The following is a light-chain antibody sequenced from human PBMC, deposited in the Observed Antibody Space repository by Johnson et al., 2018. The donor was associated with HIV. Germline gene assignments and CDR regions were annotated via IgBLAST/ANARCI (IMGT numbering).Light chain of an antibody. V-gene: IGLV1-51*02. CDR1: SSNIGNNY. CDR3: GTWDSSLSAHYG. Sequence: QSVLTQPPSVSAAPGQKVTISCSGSSSNIGNNYVSWYQQLPGTAPKLLIYENNKRPSGIPDRFSGSKSGTSATLGITGLQTGDEADYYCGTWDSSLSAHYGFGTGTKFTVL. J-gene: IGLJ1*01. CDR2: ENN.